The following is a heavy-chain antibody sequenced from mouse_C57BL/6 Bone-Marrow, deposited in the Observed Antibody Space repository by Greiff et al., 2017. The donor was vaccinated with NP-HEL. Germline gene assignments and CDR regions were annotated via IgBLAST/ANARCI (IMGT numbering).Heavy chain of an antibody. CDR2: ISSGSSTI. CDR1: GFTFSDYG. D-gene: IGHD1-1*01. J-gene: IGHJ2*01. CDR3: ARGGTTVGD. V-gene: IGHV5-17*01. Sequence: EVHLVESGGGLVKPGGSLKLSCAASGFTFSDYGMHWVRQSPEKGLEWVAYISSGSSTIYYAATVKGRFTISRDTAKNTLCLQMTSLRYEDTAKYYCARGGTTVGDWGQGTTLTVSS.